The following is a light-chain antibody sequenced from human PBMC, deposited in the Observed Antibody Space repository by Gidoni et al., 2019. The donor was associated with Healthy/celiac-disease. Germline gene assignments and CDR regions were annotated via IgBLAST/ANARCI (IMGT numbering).Light chain of an antibody. V-gene: IGKV3-11*01. Sequence: ELVLSQSPATLSLSPAERATLSCRASQSVSSYLAWYQQKPGQAPRLLIYDASNRATGIPAGFSGSGSGTDFTLTISSLEPEDFAVYYCQQRSNWPRGTFGQGTKVEIK. CDR3: QQRSNWPRGT. J-gene: IGKJ1*01. CDR1: QSVSSY. CDR2: DAS.